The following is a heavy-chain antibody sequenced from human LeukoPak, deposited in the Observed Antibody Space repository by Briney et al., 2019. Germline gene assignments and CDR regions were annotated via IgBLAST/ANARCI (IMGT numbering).Heavy chain of an antibody. V-gene: IGHV4-38-2*01. D-gene: IGHD6-19*01. CDR2: ISHSGNT. CDR1: AYSISSGYY. J-gene: IGHJ4*02. Sequence: SETLSLTCAVAAYSISSGYYGGCIRQPPGKGLEWTGRISHSGNTYYNPSRKSRLTISVDTSKNHFSLKLSSVNAADTAVYDCASTRTSSDTGPYSSGPSYYWGQGTLVTVSS. CDR3: ASTRTSSDTGPYSSGPSYY.